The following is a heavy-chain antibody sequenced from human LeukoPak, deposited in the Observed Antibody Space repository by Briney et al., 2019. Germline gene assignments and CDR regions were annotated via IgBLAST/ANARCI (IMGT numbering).Heavy chain of an antibody. V-gene: IGHV1-69*13. CDR1: GGTFSSYA. Sequence: ASVKVSCKASGGTFSSYAISWVRQAPGQGLEWMGGIIPIFGTANYAQKFQGRVTITADESTSTAYMELSSLRSDDTAVFYCARNTYYYDNSAGTFDFWGQGTLVTVSS. J-gene: IGHJ4*02. CDR3: ARNTYYYDNSAGTFDF. CDR2: IIPIFGTA. D-gene: IGHD3-22*01.